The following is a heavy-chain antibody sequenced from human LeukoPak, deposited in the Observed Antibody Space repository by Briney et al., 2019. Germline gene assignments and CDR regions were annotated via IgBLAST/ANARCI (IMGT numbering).Heavy chain of an antibody. CDR1: GGSVRGYY. V-gene: IGHV4-34*01. D-gene: IGHD6-13*01. Sequence: SAALALTCAGSGGSVRGYYWSGTRPPPGKGVGGIGEINHSGSTNYNPTLKRRVTISVDTSKNQFSLKLSSVTAADTAVYYCARSAGVISSSWYPSFDYWGQGTLVTVSS. CDR3: ARSAGVISSSWYPSFDY. CDR2: INHSGST. J-gene: IGHJ4*02.